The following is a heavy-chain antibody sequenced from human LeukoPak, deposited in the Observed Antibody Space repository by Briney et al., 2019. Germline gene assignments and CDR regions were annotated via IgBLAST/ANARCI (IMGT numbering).Heavy chain of an antibody. CDR1: GFTFTSSA. CDR2: IIDGSGNT. J-gene: IGHJ4*02. CDR3: AASPDYYDSSRYSYYFDY. Sequence: GTSVKVSCKASGFTFTSSAVQCVRQARGQRLEWIGWIIDGSGNTNYAQKFQERVTITRDMSTSTAYMELSSLRSEDTAVYYCAASPDYYDSSRYSYYFDYWGQGTLVTVSS. D-gene: IGHD3-22*01. V-gene: IGHV1-58*01.